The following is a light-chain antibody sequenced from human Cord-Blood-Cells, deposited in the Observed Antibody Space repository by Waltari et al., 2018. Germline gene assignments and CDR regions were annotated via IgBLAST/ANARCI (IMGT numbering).Light chain of an antibody. CDR1: QSISGD. J-gene: IGKJ2*03. CDR3: QQSNSTPHS. CDR2: AAS. Sequence: DIQLTQPPSSLPASVGDRVTINRRASQSISGDLNWYQQKPGKAPKLLIYAASSLQSVVPSRCSGSGSGTDFTLTISSLQPEDFATYYCQQSNSTPHSFGHGTKLEIK. V-gene: IGKV1-39*01.